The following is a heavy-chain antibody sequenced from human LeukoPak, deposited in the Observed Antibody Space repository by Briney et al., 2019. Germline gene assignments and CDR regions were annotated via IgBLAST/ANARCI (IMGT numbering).Heavy chain of an antibody. V-gene: IGHV1-3*01. D-gene: IGHD6-13*01. Sequence: ASVKVSCKASGYTFTSYAMHWVRQAPGQRLEWMGWINAGNGNTKYSQKFQGRVTITRDTSASTAYMELSSLKASDTAMYYCARHEGPSGSWYLGYWGQGTLVTVSS. CDR2: INAGNGNT. CDR1: GYTFTSYA. CDR3: ARHEGPSGSWYLGY. J-gene: IGHJ4*02.